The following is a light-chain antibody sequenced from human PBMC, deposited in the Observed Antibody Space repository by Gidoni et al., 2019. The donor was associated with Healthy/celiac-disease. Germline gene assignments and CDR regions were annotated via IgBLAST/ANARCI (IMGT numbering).Light chain of an antibody. J-gene: IGKJ1*01. Sequence: EIVLTQSPGTLSLSPGERATLSCRASQSVSSSYLACYQQKPSQAPRLLIYGASSRATGIPDRFSGSGSGTDFTLTISRLEPEDFAVYYCQQYGSSPTFGQGTKVEIK. CDR3: QQYGSSPT. V-gene: IGKV3-20*01. CDR1: QSVSSSY. CDR2: GAS.